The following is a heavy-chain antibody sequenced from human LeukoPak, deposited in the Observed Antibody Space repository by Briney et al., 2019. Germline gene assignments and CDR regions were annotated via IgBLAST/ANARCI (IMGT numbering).Heavy chain of an antibody. CDR3: ARGTRVAANLHTA. CDR2: ISSSSSYI. D-gene: IGHD2-15*01. J-gene: IGHJ5*02. CDR1: GFTFSSYS. V-gene: IGHV3-21*01. Sequence: SGGSLRLSCAASGFTFSSYSMNWVRQAPGKGLEWVSSISSSSSYIDYADSVKGRFTISRDNAKNSLYLQMNSLRAEDTAVYYCARGTRVAANLHTAWGQGTLVTVSS.